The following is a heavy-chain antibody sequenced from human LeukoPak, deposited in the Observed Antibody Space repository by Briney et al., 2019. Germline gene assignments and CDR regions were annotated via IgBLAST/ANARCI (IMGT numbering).Heavy chain of an antibody. CDR2: ISYDGSNK. CDR1: GFTFSSYG. D-gene: IGHD3-10*01. J-gene: IGHJ6*04. Sequence: GGSLRLSCAASGFTFSSYGMHWVRQAPGKGLEWVAVISYDGSNKYYADSVKGRFTISRDNSKNTLYLQMNSLRAEDTAVYYCAKGGSGSRGDIMDVWGKGTTATVSS. V-gene: IGHV3-30*18. CDR3: AKGGSGSRGDIMDV.